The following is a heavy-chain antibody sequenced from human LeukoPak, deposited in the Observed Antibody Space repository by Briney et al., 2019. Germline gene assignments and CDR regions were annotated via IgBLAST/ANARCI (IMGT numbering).Heavy chain of an antibody. CDR1: GFTFSSYW. J-gene: IGHJ1*01. CDR3: MRQNRAYFFGH. D-gene: IGHD3-3*01. V-gene: IGHV3-7*01. Sequence: GGSLRLSCAASGFTFSSYWMTWGPQAPGKGLEWVANIRQDGSEKNYVDSVKGRFTISRDNAKNSLYLQMNSLRGEDTAVYFCMRQNRAYFFGHWGQGTLVTVSS. CDR2: IRQDGSEK.